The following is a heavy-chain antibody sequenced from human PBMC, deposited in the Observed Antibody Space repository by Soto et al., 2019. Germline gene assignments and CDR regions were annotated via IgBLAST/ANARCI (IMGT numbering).Heavy chain of an antibody. CDR3: ARTSYDSSGTAADP. V-gene: IGHV4-31*03. Sequence: TLSLTCTVSGGSISSGGYYWSWIRQHPGKGLEWIGYIYYSGSTYYSPSLKSRVTISVDTSKNQFSLKLSSVTAADTAVYYCARTSYDSSGTAADPWGQGTLVTVSS. J-gene: IGHJ5*02. CDR1: GGSISSGGYY. D-gene: IGHD3-22*01. CDR2: IYYSGST.